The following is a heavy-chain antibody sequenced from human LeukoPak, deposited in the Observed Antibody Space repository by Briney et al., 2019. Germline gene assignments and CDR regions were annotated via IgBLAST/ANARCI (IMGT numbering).Heavy chain of an antibody. V-gene: IGHV4-39*01. D-gene: IGHD3-22*01. CDR2: IYYSGST. CDR3: ARKRITMIAVDAFDI. CDR1: GGSISSSSYY. Sequence: SETLSLTCTVSGGSISSSSYYWGWIRQPPGKGLEWIRSIYYSGSTYYNPSLKSRVTISVDTSKNQFSLKLSSVTAADTAVYYCARKRITMIAVDAFDIWGQGTMVTVSS. J-gene: IGHJ3*02.